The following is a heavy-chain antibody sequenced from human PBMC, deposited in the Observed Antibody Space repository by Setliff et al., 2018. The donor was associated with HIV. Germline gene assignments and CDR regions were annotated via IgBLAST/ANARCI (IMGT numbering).Heavy chain of an antibody. D-gene: IGHD6-13*01. Sequence: GGSLRLSCRGFGFTFGDYAMSWVRQAPGKGLEWVGFIRSKPYGGTTEFAASVKGRSTISRDDSNNIAYLQINSLKTDDTAVYFCGRGRSSTWTLDFDYRGQGTPVTVSS. CDR2: IRSKPYGGTT. CDR1: GFTFGDYA. V-gene: IGHV3-49*04. CDR3: GRGRSSTWTLDFDY. J-gene: IGHJ4*02.